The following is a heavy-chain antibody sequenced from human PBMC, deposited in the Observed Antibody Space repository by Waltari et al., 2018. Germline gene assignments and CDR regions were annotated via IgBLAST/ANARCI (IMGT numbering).Heavy chain of an antibody. CDR1: GFTVSSNY. V-gene: IGHV3-53*01. J-gene: IGHJ5*02. CDR2: IYSGGST. Sequence: EVQLVESGGGLIQPGGARRLTCEASGFTVSSNYMSWVRQAPGKGLEWVSVIYSGGSTYYADSVKGRFTISRDNSKNTLYLQMNSLRAEDTAVYYCARSGGYDFWSGSSFDPWGQGTLVTVSS. D-gene: IGHD3-3*01. CDR3: ARSGGYDFWSGSSFDP.